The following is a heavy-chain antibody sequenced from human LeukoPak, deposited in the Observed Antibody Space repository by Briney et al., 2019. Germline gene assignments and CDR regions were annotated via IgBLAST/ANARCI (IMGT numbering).Heavy chain of an antibody. CDR3: VRDYQFIQEV. V-gene: IGHV3-74*01. CDR2: ISTDGKST. J-gene: IGHJ6*02. Sequence: GGSLRLSCVASGFTFSNYWMLRVRQAPGKGLMWVSLISTDGKSTRYAESVKGRFTISRDNAKNALYLQMDILRVEDTALYFCVRDYQFIQEVWGQGTTVTVSS. CDR1: GFTFSNYW. D-gene: IGHD2-2*01.